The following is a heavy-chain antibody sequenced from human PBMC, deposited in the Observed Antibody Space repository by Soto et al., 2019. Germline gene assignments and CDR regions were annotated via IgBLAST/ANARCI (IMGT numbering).Heavy chain of an antibody. V-gene: IGHV5-51*01. Sequence: GESLKISCKSSGYSFTSYWIGWVRQMPGKGLEWMGIIYPGDSDTRYSPSFQGQVTISADKSISTAYLQWSSLKASDTAMYYCARGSVVPAAIVDYWGQGTLVTVSS. CDR3: ARGSVVPAAIVDY. D-gene: IGHD2-2*01. J-gene: IGHJ4*02. CDR2: IYPGDSDT. CDR1: GYSFTSYW.